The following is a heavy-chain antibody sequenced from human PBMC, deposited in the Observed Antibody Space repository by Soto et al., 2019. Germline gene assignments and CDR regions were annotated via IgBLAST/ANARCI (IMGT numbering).Heavy chain of an antibody. Sequence: ASVKVSCKVSGDTLTELSMHWVRQAPGKGLEWMGGFDPEDGETIYAQKFQGRVTMTEDTSTDTAYMELSSLRSEDTAVYYCATSPRDINWFDPWGQGTLVTVSS. V-gene: IGHV1-24*01. CDR3: ATSPRDINWFDP. CDR2: FDPEDGET. J-gene: IGHJ5*02. CDR1: GDTLTELS. D-gene: IGHD3-9*01.